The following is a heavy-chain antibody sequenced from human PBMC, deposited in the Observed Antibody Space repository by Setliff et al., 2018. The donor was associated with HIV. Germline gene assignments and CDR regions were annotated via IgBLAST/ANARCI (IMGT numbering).Heavy chain of an antibody. CDR1: GFTFSNFW. CDR3: TRDYRTSNWFDP. CDR2: IKEDGSET. V-gene: IGHV3-7*03. D-gene: IGHD3-16*02. J-gene: IGHJ5*02. Sequence: PGGSLRLSCATSGFTFSNFWMTRVRQAPGKGLEWVANIKEDGSETFYVDSVEGRFTMSRDNAKNLVYLEMNSLRVEDTALYYCTRDYRTSNWFDPWGHGTLVTSPQ.